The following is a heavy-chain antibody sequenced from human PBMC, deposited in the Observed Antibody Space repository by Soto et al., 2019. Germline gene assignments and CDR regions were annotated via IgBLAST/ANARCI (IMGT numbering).Heavy chain of an antibody. CDR2: IIPIFGTA. CDR3: ARDSVAARPKDYYYYGMDV. CDR1: GGTFSSYA. Sequence: ASVKVSCKASGGTFSSYAISWVRQAPGQGLEWMGGIIPIFGTANYAQKFQGRVTITADESTSTAYMELSSLRSEDTAVYYCARDSVAARPKDYYYYGMDVWGQGTTVTVS. V-gene: IGHV1-69*13. D-gene: IGHD6-6*01. J-gene: IGHJ6*02.